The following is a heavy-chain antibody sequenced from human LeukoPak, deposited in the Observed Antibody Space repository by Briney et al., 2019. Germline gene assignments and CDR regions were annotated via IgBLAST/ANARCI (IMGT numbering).Heavy chain of an antibody. D-gene: IGHD4-17*01. J-gene: IGHJ5*01. CDR2: ISGSSTTI. V-gene: IGHV3-48*01. Sequence: GGSLRLSCAASGFTFSGYTMNWVRQAPGKGLEWVSYISGSSTTIYYADSVRGRFTISRDNAKNTLYLQMNSLRAEDTAVYYCAKGRSYGDYAKFDCWGQGTLVTVSS. CDR1: GFTFSGYT. CDR3: AKGRSYGDYAKFDC.